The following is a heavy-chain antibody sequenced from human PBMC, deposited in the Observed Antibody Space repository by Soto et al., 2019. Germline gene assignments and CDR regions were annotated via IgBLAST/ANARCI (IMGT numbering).Heavy chain of an antibody. Sequence: SETLSLTCTVSGGSISSGGYYWSWIRQHPGKGLEWIGYIYYSGSTYYNPSLKSRVTISVDTSKNQLSLKLSSVTAADTAVYYCARDLGYCSGGSCYSDAFDIWGQGTMVTVSS. CDR1: GGSISSGGYY. CDR2: IYYSGST. J-gene: IGHJ3*02. D-gene: IGHD2-15*01. V-gene: IGHV4-31*03. CDR3: ARDLGYCSGGSCYSDAFDI.